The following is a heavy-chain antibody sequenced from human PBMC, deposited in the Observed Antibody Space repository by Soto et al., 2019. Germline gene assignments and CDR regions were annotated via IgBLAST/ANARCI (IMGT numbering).Heavy chain of an antibody. V-gene: IGHV4-59*01. CDR3: ERMSPLADLATKYYFDY. CDR1: CRSISNYY. CDR2: IYYTRRA. Sequence: LSLTCHFSCRSISNYYWNWILQPPGQGLEWIGYIYYTRRANYNPSLKSRVAISIDTSKNQFSLKLTSVTAADTALYYCERMSPLADLATKYYFDYWGQGALVTVSS. J-gene: IGHJ4*02.